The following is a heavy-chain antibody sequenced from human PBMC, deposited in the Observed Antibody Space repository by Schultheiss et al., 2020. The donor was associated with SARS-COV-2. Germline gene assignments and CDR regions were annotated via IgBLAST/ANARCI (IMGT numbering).Heavy chain of an antibody. J-gene: IGHJ3*02. Sequence: SETLSLTCAVYGGSFSGYYWSWIRQPPGKGLEWIGEINHSGSTNYNPSLKSRVTISVDTSKNQFSLKLSSVTAADTAVYYCARGRMIVVVGHDAFDIWGQGTMVTVSS. CDR2: INHSGST. V-gene: IGHV4-34*01. D-gene: IGHD3-22*01. CDR3: ARGRMIVVVGHDAFDI. CDR1: GGSFSGYY.